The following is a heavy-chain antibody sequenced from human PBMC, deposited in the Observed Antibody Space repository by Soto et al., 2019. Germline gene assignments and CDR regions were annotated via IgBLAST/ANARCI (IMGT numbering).Heavy chain of an antibody. CDR1: GDSVSSDPYS. V-gene: IGHV4-61*01. Sequence: SETLSLTCSVSGDSVSSDPYSWSWIRQPPGKGLEWIGYIYFSGTTNYNPSLKSRVTISVDTSKNQFSLKLSSVTAADTAVYYCARSVDPWGQGTLVTVSS. J-gene: IGHJ5*02. CDR2: IYFSGTT. CDR3: ARSVDP.